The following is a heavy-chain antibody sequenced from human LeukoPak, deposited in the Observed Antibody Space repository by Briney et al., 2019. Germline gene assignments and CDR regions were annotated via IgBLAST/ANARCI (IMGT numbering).Heavy chain of an antibody. V-gene: IGHV1-8*01. CDR3: ARDLGYSSGWYKESFDY. Sequence: ASVKVSCKASGYTFTSYDINWVRQATGQGLEWMGWMNPNSGNTGYAQKFQGRVTMTRNTSISTAYMELRSLRSDDTAVYYCARDLGYSSGWYKESFDYWGQGTLVTVSS. J-gene: IGHJ4*02. CDR1: GYTFTSYD. D-gene: IGHD6-19*01. CDR2: MNPNSGNT.